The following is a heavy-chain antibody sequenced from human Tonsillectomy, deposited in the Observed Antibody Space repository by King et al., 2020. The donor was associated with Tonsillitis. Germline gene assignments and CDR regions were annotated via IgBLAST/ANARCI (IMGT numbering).Heavy chain of an antibody. Sequence: VQLVESGGGLVKPGGSLRLSCAASGFTFSSYSMNWVRQAPGKGLEWVSSISSSSSYIYNADSVKGRFTISRDNAKNSLYLKMNSLRAEDTAVYYCATTRSYYYYYMDVWGKGTTVTVSS. CDR1: GFTFSSYS. CDR2: ISSSSSYI. V-gene: IGHV3-21*01. J-gene: IGHJ6*03. CDR3: ATTRSYYYYYMDV.